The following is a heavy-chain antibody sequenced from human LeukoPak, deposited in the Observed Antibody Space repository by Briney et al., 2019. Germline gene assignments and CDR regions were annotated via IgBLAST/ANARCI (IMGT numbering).Heavy chain of an antibody. D-gene: IGHD5-18*01. CDR2: IYSGGST. CDR1: GFTVRSNY. CDR3: ARLGSYGWFDP. J-gene: IGHJ5*02. V-gene: IGHV3-53*01. Sequence: PGGSLRLSCAASGFTVRSNYMSWVRQAPGKGLEWVSDIYSGGSTHYADSVEGRFTISRDNSKNTLYLQMNSLRAEDTAVYYCARLGSYGWFDPWGQGTLVTVSS.